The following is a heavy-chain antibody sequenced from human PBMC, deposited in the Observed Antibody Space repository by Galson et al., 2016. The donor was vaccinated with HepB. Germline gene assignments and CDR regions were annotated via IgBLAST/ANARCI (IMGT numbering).Heavy chain of an antibody. CDR2: ITSSGTTI. J-gene: IGHJ6*02. V-gene: IGHV3-48*03. D-gene: IGHD3-10*01. Sequence: SLRLSCAASGFTFSSYEMNWVRRAPGKGLEWVSYITSSGTTIYYADSVRGRFTISRDTAKNSLYLHMNSLRAEDTAVYYCARAPDSGSGTYYKLYYYYGMDVWGQGTTVTVSS. CDR1: GFTFSSYE. CDR3: ARAPDSGSGTYYKLYYYYGMDV.